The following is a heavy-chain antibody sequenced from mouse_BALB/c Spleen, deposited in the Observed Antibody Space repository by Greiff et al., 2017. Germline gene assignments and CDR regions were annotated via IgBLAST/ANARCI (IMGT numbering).Heavy chain of an antibody. CDR3: AIHYYGYGAYAMDY. V-gene: IGHV3-8*02. CDR2: ISYSGST. Sequence: DVHLVESGPSLVKPSQTLSLTCSVTGDSITSGYWNWIRKFPGNKLEYMGYISYSGSTYYNPSLKSRISITRDTSKNQYYLQLNSVTTEDTATYYCAIHYYGYGAYAMDYWGQGTSVTVSS. J-gene: IGHJ4*01. CDR1: GDSITSGY. D-gene: IGHD1-2*01.